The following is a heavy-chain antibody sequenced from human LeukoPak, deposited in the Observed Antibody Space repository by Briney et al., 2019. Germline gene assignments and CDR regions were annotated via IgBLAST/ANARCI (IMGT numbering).Heavy chain of an antibody. CDR2: ISYDGSNN. Sequence: GGSLRLSCAASGFTFSSYGMHWVRQAPGKGLEWVAVISYDGSNNYYADSVKGRFTISRDNSKNTLYLQMNSLRAEDTAVYYCAKAQRRVVVVAASFDYWGQGTLVTVSS. V-gene: IGHV3-30*18. J-gene: IGHJ4*02. CDR1: GFTFSSYG. CDR3: AKAQRRVVVVAASFDY. D-gene: IGHD2-15*01.